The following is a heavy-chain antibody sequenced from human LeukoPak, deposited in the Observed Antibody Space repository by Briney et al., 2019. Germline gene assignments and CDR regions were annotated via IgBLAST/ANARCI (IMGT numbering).Heavy chain of an antibody. CDR1: GFTFSRYS. V-gene: IGHV3-21*01. CDR3: ATWESSATYYYYYMDV. J-gene: IGHJ6*03. Sequence: GGSLRLSCAASGFTFSRYSMNWVRQAPGKGLEWVSSISGSSTYIYYVDSVKGRFTISRDNAKKSLYLQMNSLRAEDAGVYYCATWESSATYYYYYMDVWGKGTTVTVS. D-gene: IGHD6-25*01. CDR2: ISGSSTYI.